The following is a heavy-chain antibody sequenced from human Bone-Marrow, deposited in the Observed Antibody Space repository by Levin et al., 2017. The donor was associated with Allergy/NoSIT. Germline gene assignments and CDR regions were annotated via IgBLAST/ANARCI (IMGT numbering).Heavy chain of an antibody. V-gene: IGHV4-39*01. CDR1: GGSISSSSYY. J-gene: IGHJ5*02. CDR3: ARQGYCSSTSCYVSINWFDP. CDR2: IYYSGST. Sequence: SETLSLTCTVSGGSISSSSYYWGWIRQPPGKGLEWIGSIYYSGSTYYNPSLKSRVTISVDTSKNQFSLKLSSVTAADTAVYYCARQGYCSSTSCYVSINWFDPWGQGTLVTVSS. D-gene: IGHD2-2*01.